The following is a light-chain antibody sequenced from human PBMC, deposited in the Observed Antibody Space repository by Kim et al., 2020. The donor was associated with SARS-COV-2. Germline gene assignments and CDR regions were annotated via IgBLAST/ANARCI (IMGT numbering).Light chain of an antibody. CDR3: QQYGSSPWT. CDR2: GAS. Sequence: DIVLTQSPGTLSVSPGEGATLSCRASQSVSSSYIAWYQQKPGQAPRLFLYGASSRATGVPGRFSGSGSGTDFSLTISRLEPEDFAVYYCQQYGSSPWTFGQGTEVDIK. V-gene: IGKV3-20*01. CDR1: QSVSSSY. J-gene: IGKJ1*01.